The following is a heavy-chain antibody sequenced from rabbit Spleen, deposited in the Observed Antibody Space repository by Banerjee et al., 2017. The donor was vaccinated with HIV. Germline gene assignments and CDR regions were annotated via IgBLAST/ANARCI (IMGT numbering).Heavy chain of an antibody. CDR3: ARGYDGYGYLTRLDL. V-gene: IGHV1S47*01. D-gene: IGHD6-1*01. J-gene: IGHJ3*01. CDR2: IDPVFGIT. Sequence: QEQLVESGGGLVKPEGSLKLSCTASGFSLNDNYVMRWVRQAPGKGLEWIGYIDPVFGITYYANWVNGRFSISRENAQNTVFLQMTSLTAADTATYFCARGYDGYGYLTRLDLWGQGTLVTVS. CDR1: GFSLNDNYV.